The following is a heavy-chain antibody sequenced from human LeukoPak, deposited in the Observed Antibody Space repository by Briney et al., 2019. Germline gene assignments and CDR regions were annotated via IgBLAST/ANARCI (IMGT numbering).Heavy chain of an antibody. V-gene: IGHV6-1*01. Sequence: SQTLSLTCAISGDSVSSNSAAWNWIRQSPSRGLEWLGRTYYRSKWYNDYAVSVKSRITINPDTSKNQFSLQLNSVTPEDTAVYYCAREGGIMITFGGVHNWFDPWGQGTLVTVSS. CDR3: AREGGIMITFGGVHNWFDP. CDR2: TYYRSKWYN. J-gene: IGHJ5*02. D-gene: IGHD3-16*01. CDR1: GDSVSSNSAA.